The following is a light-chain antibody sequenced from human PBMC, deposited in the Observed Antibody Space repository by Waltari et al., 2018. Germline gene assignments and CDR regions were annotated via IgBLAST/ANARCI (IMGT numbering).Light chain of an antibody. Sequence: DIQMTQSPSTLSASVGDTATFTCRASESISTWLAWYQQRPGKAPKLLIYKASYLETGVPSRFSGSGSGTEFILTISSLRPDDSATYYCQQYSNYYTFGQGTKLEIK. J-gene: IGKJ2*01. CDR1: ESISTW. CDR2: KAS. CDR3: QQYSNYYT. V-gene: IGKV1-5*03.